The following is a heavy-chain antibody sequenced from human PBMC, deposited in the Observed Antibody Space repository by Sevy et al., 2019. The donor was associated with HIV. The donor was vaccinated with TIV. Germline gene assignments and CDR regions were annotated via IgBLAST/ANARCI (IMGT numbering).Heavy chain of an antibody. J-gene: IGHJ4*02. D-gene: IGHD6-19*01. Sequence: SETLSLTCTVSGGSISSYYRSWIRQPPGKGLEWIGYIYYSGSTNYNPSLKSRVTISVDTSKNQFSLKLSSVTAADTAVYYCARRGSGWYLGAYYFDYWGQGTLVTVSS. CDR1: GGSISSYY. CDR3: ARRGSGWYLGAYYFDY. V-gene: IGHV4-59*12. CDR2: IYYSGST.